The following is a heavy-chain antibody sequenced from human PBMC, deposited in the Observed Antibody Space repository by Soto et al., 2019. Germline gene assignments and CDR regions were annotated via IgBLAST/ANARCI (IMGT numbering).Heavy chain of an antibody. CDR3: AKEGGYCSGGSCYWAFDI. J-gene: IGHJ3*02. CDR1: GFTFSSYA. D-gene: IGHD2-15*01. Sequence: EVQLLESGGGLVQPGGSLRLSCAASGFTFSSYAMSWVRQAPGKGLEWVSAISGSGGSTYYAYSVKGRFTISRDNSKNTLYLQMNSLRAEDTAVYYCAKEGGYCSGGSCYWAFDIWGQGTMVTVSS. CDR2: ISGSGGST. V-gene: IGHV3-23*01.